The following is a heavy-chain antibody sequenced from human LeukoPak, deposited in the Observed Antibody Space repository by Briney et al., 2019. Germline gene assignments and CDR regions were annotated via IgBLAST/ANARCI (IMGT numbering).Heavy chain of an antibody. CDR1: GFTFSTYS. J-gene: IGHJ5*01. D-gene: IGHD5-24*01. CDR3: AKRGDGPNYDS. CDR2: IDGGSASI. V-gene: IGHV3-23*01. Sequence: GGSLRLSCAASGFTFSTYSMSWVRQAPGKGLEWVSAIDGGSASIYYADSVKGRFTISRDNSKNTLYLQMNSLRAEDTAVYYCAKRGDGPNYDSWGQGTLVTVYS.